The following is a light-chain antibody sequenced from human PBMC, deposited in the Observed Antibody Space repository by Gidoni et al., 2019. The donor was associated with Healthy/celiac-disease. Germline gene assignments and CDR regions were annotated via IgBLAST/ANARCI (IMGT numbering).Light chain of an antibody. CDR1: SSNIGNNA. V-gene: IGLV1-36*01. CDR3: AAWDDSLNGTV. Sequence: QFVLPQPPSVSEAPRHRVTISCSGSSSNIGNNAVNWYQQLPGKAPKLLIYYDDLLPSGVSDRFSGSKSGTSASLAISGLQSEDEADYYCAAWDDSLNGTVFGGGTKLTVL. CDR2: YDD. J-gene: IGLJ3*02.